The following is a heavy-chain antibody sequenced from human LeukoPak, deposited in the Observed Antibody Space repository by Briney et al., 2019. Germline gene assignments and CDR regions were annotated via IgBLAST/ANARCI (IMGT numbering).Heavy chain of an antibody. CDR1: GYTFTGYY. CDR2: INPNSGGT. Sequence: SVKVSCKASGYTFTGYYMHWVRQAPGQGLEWMGWINPNSGGTNYAQKFQGWVTMTRDTSISTAYMELSRLRSDDTAVYYCARERVAVAGKGFDPWGQGTLVTVSS. D-gene: IGHD6-19*01. J-gene: IGHJ5*02. CDR3: ARERVAVAGKGFDP. V-gene: IGHV1-2*04.